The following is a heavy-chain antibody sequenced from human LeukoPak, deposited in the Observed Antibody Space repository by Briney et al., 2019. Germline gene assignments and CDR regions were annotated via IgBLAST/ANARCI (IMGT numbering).Heavy chain of an antibody. CDR2: VGGGGVPT. D-gene: IGHD3-22*01. V-gene: IGHV3-23*01. Sequence: GGSLRLSCVASGFTFNRYGMSWVRQIPGKGLEWVAIVGGGGVPTFYADSVKGRFTISRDNSKNTLYVQVNSLGTEDTAAYYCAKGSYYDSSGSFYFDYWGQGTLVTVSS. CDR3: AKGSYYDSSGSFYFDY. J-gene: IGHJ4*02. CDR1: GFTFNRYG.